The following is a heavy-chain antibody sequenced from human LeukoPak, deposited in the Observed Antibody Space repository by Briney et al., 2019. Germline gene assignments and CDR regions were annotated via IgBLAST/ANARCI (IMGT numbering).Heavy chain of an antibody. CDR2: IYYSGST. V-gene: IGHV4-30-4*08. D-gene: IGHD3-3*01. Sequence: SETLSLTCTVSGGSISSGDYYWSWIRQPPGKGLEWIGYIYYSGSTYYNPSLKSRVTISVDTSKNRFSLKLSSVTAADTAVYYCARVQGYDFWSGYYYSYFDYWGQGTLVTVSS. CDR1: GGSISSGDYY. CDR3: ARVQGYDFWSGYYYSYFDY. J-gene: IGHJ4*02.